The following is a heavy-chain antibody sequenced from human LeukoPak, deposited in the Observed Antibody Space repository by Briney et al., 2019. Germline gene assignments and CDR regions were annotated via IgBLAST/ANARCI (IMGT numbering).Heavy chain of an antibody. V-gene: IGHV3-33*01. Sequence: PGRSLRLSCAASGFTFSSYGMHWVRQAAGKGLEWVAVIWYDGSINYYADSVKGRFTISRDNSKNTLNLQMNSLRAEDTAVYYCARDSTSMVSSHFDYWGLGTLVTVSS. CDR1: GFTFSSYG. D-gene: IGHD5-18*01. CDR3: ARDSTSMVSSHFDY. CDR2: IWYDGSIN. J-gene: IGHJ4*02.